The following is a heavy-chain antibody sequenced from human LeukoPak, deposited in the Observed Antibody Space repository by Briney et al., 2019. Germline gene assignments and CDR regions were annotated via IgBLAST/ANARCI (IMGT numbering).Heavy chain of an antibody. Sequence: GASLRLSCAASGFTFSSYAMSWVRQAPGKGLEWVSAISGSGGSTYYADSVKGRFTISRDNSKNTLYLQMNSLRAEDTAVYYCAKVGVGATGNWFDPWGQRTLVTVSS. CDR1: GFTFSSYA. V-gene: IGHV3-23*01. D-gene: IGHD1-26*01. J-gene: IGHJ5*02. CDR2: ISGSGGST. CDR3: AKVGVGATGNWFDP.